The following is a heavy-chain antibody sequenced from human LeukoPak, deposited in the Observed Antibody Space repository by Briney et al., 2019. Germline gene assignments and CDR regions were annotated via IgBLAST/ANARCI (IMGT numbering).Heavy chain of an antibody. CDR3: ARAERPTIVVVPAAMNV. Sequence: ASVKVSCNASGGTFSSYAISWVRQAPGQGLEWMGGIIPIFGTANYAQKFQGRVTITTDESTSTAYMELSSLRSEDTAVYYCARAERPTIVVVPAAMNVWGQGTLVTVSS. CDR2: IIPIFGTA. D-gene: IGHD2-2*01. J-gene: IGHJ4*02. V-gene: IGHV1-69*05. CDR1: GGTFSSYA.